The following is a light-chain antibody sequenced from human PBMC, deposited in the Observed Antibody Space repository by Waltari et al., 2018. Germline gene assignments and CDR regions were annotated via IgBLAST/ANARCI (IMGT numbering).Light chain of an antibody. CDR3: QQYGTSRYT. Sequence: DIVLTQSPGTLSLSPGERVTLSCRASQVITSVFLAWYQQKPGQAPRLLIYAASSRAAGIPDRFSGSGSGTDFSLTIRRLEPEDSGVYYCQQYGTSRYTFGQGTKLEI. V-gene: IGKV3-20*01. J-gene: IGKJ2*01. CDR2: AAS. CDR1: QVITSVF.